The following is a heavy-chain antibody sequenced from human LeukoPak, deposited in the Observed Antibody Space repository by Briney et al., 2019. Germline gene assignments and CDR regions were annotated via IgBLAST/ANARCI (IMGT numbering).Heavy chain of an antibody. D-gene: IGHD3-10*01. V-gene: IGHV4-31*03. J-gene: IGHJ6*02. Sequence: PSETLSLTCTVSGGSISSGGYSWSWIRQHPGKGLEWIGYIYYSGSTYYNPSLKSRVTISVDTSKNQFSLKLSSVTAADTAVYYCASYGSQRYYYGMDVWGQGTTVTVSS. CDR1: GGSISSGGYS. CDR3: ASYGSQRYYYGMDV. CDR2: IYYSGST.